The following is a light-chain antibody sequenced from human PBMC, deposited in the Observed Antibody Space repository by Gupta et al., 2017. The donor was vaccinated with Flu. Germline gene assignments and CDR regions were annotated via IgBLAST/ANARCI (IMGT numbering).Light chain of an antibody. CDR2: AAS. CDR1: HTISSY. V-gene: IGKV1-39*01. J-gene: IGKJ5*01. CDR3: QQSYSTPFT. Sequence: EIQVPQYPSAVSAFLGDRVTFTCRASHTISSYLNWYQQKPGKAPKLLIYAASSLQSGVPSRFSGSGSGTDFTLTISSLQPEDFATYYCQQSYSTPFTFGHGTRVEIK.